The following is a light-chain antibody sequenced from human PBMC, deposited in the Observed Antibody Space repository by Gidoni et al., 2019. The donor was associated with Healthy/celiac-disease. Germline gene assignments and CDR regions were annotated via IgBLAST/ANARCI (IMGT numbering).Light chain of an antibody. CDR1: QSVSSY. CDR2: DAS. Sequence: EIVLTQSPATLSLSLGERATLSCRASQSVSSYLAWYQQKPGQAPRLLIYDASNRATGIPARFSGSGSGTDFTLTISSLEPEDFAVYYCQKRSNWLTFGGGTKVEIK. V-gene: IGKV3-11*01. J-gene: IGKJ4*01. CDR3: QKRSNWLT.